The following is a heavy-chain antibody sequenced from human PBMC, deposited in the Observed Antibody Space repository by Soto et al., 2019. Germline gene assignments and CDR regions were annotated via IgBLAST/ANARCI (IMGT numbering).Heavy chain of an antibody. Sequence: ESRTIACKGGGESCTNYWMGWVRKMPGKGLEWMGIIYPGDSDTRYSPSFQGQVTFSADKSISTAYLQWSSLKASDTAMYYCVRERNSQDAGYYYYYMDVWGKGTTVTVSS. CDR1: GESCTNYW. CDR3: VRERNSQDAGYYYYYMDV. CDR2: IYPGDSDT. J-gene: IGHJ6*03. V-gene: IGHV5-51*01. D-gene: IGHD4-4*01.